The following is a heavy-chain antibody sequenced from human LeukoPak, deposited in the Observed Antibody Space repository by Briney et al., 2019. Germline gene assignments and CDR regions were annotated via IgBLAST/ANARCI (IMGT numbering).Heavy chain of an antibody. J-gene: IGHJ4*02. Sequence: GGSLRLSCAASGFTFSSYAMHWVRQAPGKGLEWVAVISYDGSNKYYADSVKGRFTISRDNSKNTLYLQMNSLRAEDTAVYYCAKGVAAAGRAYYFDYWGQGTLVTVSS. CDR1: GFTFSSYA. CDR3: AKGVAAAGRAYYFDY. CDR2: ISYDGSNK. V-gene: IGHV3-30-3*01. D-gene: IGHD6-13*01.